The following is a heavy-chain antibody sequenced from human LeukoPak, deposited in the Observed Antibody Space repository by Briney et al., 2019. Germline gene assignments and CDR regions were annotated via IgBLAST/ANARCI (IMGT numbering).Heavy chain of an antibody. D-gene: IGHD6-19*01. J-gene: IGHJ4*02. CDR1: RLTFSSYA. V-gene: IGHV3-23*01. CDR3: AKDFATGYSSGWYVY. CDR2: ISGSGGST. Sequence: QPGGSLRLSCAASRLTFSSYAMSWVRQAPGKGLEWVSAISGSGGSTYYADSVKGRFTISRDNSKNTLYLQMNSLRAEDTAVYYCAKDFATGYSSGWYVYWGQGTLVTVSS.